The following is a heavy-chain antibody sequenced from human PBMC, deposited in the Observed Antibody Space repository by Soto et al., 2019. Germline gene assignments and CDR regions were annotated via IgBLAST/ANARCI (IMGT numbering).Heavy chain of an antibody. CDR2: IWYDGSNK. D-gene: IGHD6-13*01. CDR3: ARESAEGFLRFDP. Sequence: VQLVESEGTLVQPGRSLRLSCVASGLNFSDYGMHWVRQAPGKGLEWVAVIWYDGSNKFYADSVKGRFTMSRDNSQNTAYLQMDSLRVEDAAVYYCARESAEGFLRFDPWGQGTQVAVSS. V-gene: IGHV3-33*01. CDR1: GLNFSDYG. J-gene: IGHJ5*02.